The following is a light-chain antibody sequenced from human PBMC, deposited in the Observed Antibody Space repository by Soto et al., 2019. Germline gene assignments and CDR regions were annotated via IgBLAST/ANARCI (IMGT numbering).Light chain of an antibody. CDR3: CSYAGTSTLV. CDR2: EGS. J-gene: IGLJ3*02. Sequence: QSALTQPASVSGSPGQSITISCTGTSSDVGSYNLVSWYQHHPGKAPKLMIYEGSKRPSGVSNRFSGSKSGNTASLTISGLQAEDGADYYCCSYAGTSTLVFGGGTQLTVL. CDR1: SSDVGSYNL. V-gene: IGLV2-23*01.